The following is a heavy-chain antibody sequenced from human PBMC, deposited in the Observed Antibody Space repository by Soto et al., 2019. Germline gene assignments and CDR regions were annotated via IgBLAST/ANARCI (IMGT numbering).Heavy chain of an antibody. CDR2: IIPIFGTA. V-gene: IGHV1-69*13. Sequence: GASVKVSCKASGGTFSSYAISWVRQAPGQGLEWMGGIIPIFGTANYAQKFQGRVTITADESTSTAYMELSSLRSEDTAVYYCARVRGDSYGMDVWGQGTTVTVSS. J-gene: IGHJ6*02. CDR1: GGTFSSYA. CDR3: ARVRGDSYGMDV. D-gene: IGHD3-22*01.